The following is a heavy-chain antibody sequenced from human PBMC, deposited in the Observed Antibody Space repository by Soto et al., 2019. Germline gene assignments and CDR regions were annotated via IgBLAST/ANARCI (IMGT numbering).Heavy chain of an antibody. CDR2: MYNSRSS. D-gene: IGHD6-6*01. Sequence: PSETLSLTGFVGGGSISRGDYWWSWIRQSPGEGLVWMASMYNSRSSYYSPSLRSRVTISVDKAKNHLSVNLTSVTAAYTAVYFCSSLVYHTRLNYLYFDFWGPGTLVTVSS. CDR3: SSLVYHTRLNYLYFDF. CDR1: GGSISRGDYW. J-gene: IGHJ4*02. V-gene: IGHV4-30-2*06.